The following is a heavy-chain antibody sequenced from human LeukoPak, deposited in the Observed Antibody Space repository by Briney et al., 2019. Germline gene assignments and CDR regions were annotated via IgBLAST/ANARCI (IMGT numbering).Heavy chain of an antibody. V-gene: IGHV3-53*01. CDR2: IYSGGTT. CDR1: GFTVSSNF. D-gene: IGHD2-21*01. CDR3: ATEKIPDEHRGAFDV. Sequence: GGSLRLSCAASGFTVSSNFMSWVRQVAGKGLVWVSAIYSGGTTHYAESVKGRFTISRDNSKNTLYLQMNSLRVEDTAVYYCATEKIPDEHRGAFDVWGQGTMVTVSS. J-gene: IGHJ3*01.